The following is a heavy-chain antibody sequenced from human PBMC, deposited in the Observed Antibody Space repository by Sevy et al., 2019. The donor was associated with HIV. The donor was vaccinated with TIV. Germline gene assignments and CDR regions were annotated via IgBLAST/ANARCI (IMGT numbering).Heavy chain of an antibody. D-gene: IGHD2-21*02. CDR1: GYSISSGYV. CDR3: ARDANHGGDCDY. CDR2: MNHKGDT. J-gene: IGHJ4*02. V-gene: IGHV4-38-2*02. Sequence: SETLSLTCAVSGYSISSGYVWGWIWQPPGKGLGGIANMNHKGDTNYNPSLKSRVSISVDTSKNQLSLRLSSVTAADTAVYYCARDANHGGDCDYWGQGILVTVSS.